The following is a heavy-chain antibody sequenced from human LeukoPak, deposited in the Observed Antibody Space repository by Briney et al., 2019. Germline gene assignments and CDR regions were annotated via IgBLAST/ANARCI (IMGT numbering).Heavy chain of an antibody. J-gene: IGHJ4*02. Sequence: SETLSLTCAVYGGPFSGYYWSWIRQPPGKGLEWIGEINHSGSTNYNPSLKSRVTISVDTSKNQFSLKLSSVTAADTAVYYCATAYGSGSYYLFDYWGQGTLVTVSS. CDR3: ATAYGSGSYYLFDY. D-gene: IGHD3-10*01. V-gene: IGHV4-34*01. CDR2: INHSGST. CDR1: GGPFSGYY.